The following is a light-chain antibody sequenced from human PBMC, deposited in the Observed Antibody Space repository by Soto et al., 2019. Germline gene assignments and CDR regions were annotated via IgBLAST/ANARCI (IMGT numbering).Light chain of an antibody. CDR1: QGINNY. CDR2: DAS. CDR3: QKYYSAPWT. Sequence: DIQMTQSPASLSASVGDRVIITCRASQGINNYLVWYQQKPGRVPKVLIYDASTLQSGVPSRFSGSGSGTDFTLTISSLQPEDVATYYCQKYYSAPWTFGQGTKVEIK. V-gene: IGKV1-27*01. J-gene: IGKJ1*01.